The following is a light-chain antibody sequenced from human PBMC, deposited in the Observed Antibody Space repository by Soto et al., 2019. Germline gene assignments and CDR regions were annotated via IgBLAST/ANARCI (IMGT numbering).Light chain of an antibody. CDR1: QNVSSN. CDR2: GAS. V-gene: IGKV3-15*01. J-gene: IGKJ1*01. CDR3: QQYNDWPWT. Sequence: EIVLTQSPVTLSFSPGETATLSCRAGQNVSSNLAWYQQTPGRSPSLLIFGASTRAIGLPARFSGSGSGTEFSLTISSLESEDFAVYYCQQYNDWPWTFGQGTKVDVK.